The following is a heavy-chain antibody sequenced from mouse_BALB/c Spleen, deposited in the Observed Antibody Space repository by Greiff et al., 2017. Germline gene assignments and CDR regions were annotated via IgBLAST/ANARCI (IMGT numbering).Heavy chain of an antibody. CDR3: ARDPLDY. CDR2: ISSGGSYT. J-gene: IGHJ2*01. CDR1: GFTFSSYA. V-gene: IGHV5-9-4*01. Sequence: EVQVVESGGGLVKPGGSPKLSCAASGFTFSSYAMSWVRQSPEKRLEWVAEISSGGSYTYYPDTVTGRFTISRDNAKNTLYMEMSSLRSEDTAMYYCARDPLDYWGQGTTLTVSS.